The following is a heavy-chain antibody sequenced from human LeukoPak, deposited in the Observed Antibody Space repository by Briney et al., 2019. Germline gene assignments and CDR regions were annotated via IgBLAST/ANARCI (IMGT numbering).Heavy chain of an antibody. J-gene: IGHJ4*02. CDR1: GGSISSNSYY. CDR2: IYYSGRT. Sequence: SETLSLTCTVSGGSISSNSYYWGWIRQPPGKGLEWVGRIYYSGRTYYNPSLKSRVTMSVDTSNNQFSLQLSSVTAADTALYYCARDYGGWYYFDYWGQGTLVTVSS. D-gene: IGHD6-19*01. CDR3: ARDYGGWYYFDY. V-gene: IGHV4-39*07.